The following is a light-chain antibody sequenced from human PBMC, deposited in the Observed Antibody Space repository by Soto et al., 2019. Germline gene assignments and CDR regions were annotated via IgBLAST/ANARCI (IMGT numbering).Light chain of an antibody. CDR3: QQYNNWPYT. CDR2: HTS. Sequence: EIVMTQSPATLSVSPGERAALSCRASQSVSSNFAWYQQKPGQAPKLLIYHTSHRATAIPARFSGRGSGTEFTLTISILQSEDFAVYYCQQYNNWPYTFGQRTKLEIK. J-gene: IGKJ2*01. CDR1: QSVSSN. V-gene: IGKV3-15*01.